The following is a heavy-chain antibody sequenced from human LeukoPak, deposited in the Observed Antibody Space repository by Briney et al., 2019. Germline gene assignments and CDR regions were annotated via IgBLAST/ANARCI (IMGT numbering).Heavy chain of an antibody. CDR2: IGNSGGTI. CDR1: GFTFSSYE. CDR3: ARSHIAARSKSFDY. V-gene: IGHV3-48*03. D-gene: IGHD6-6*01. Sequence: PGGSLRLSCAASGFTFSSYEMNWVRQAPGKGLEWVSYIGNSGGTIYYADSVKDRFTISRDNAKNSLYLQMNSLRAEDTAVYYCARSHIAARSKSFDYWGQGTLVTVSS. J-gene: IGHJ4*02.